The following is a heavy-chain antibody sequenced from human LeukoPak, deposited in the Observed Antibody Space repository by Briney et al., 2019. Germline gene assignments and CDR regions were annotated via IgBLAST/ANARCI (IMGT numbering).Heavy chain of an antibody. CDR3: AREDYYGSGRGMDV. J-gene: IGHJ6*02. D-gene: IGHD3-10*01. Sequence: PSETLSLTCTVSGGSISSSSYYWGWIRQPPGKGLEWIGSIYYSGSTYYNPSLKSRVTISVDTSKNQFSLKLSSVTAADTAVYYCAREDYYGSGRGMDVWGQGTTVTVSS. CDR2: IYYSGST. V-gene: IGHV4-39*07. CDR1: GGSISSSSYY.